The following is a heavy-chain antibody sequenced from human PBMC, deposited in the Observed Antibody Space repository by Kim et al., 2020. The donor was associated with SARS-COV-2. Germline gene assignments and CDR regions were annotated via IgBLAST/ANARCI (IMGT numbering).Heavy chain of an antibody. D-gene: IGHD2-15*01. CDR3: ARDRVVAARDDAFDI. Sequence: SLKSRVTISVDTSKNQFSLKLSSVTAADTAVYYCARDRVVAARDDAFDIWGQGTMVTVSS. J-gene: IGHJ3*02. V-gene: IGHV4-39*07.